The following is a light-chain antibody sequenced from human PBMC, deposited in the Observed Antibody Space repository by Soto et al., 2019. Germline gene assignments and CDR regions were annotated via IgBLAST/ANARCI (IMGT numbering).Light chain of an antibody. CDR2: AAS. CDR1: QSIANY. J-gene: IGKJ4*01. Sequence: DIQMTQYPSSLSASVGDRVTITCRASQSIANYLNWYQQKPGTAPKLLIFAASSLQSGVPSRLSGSGSGTDFTLTISSLQPEDFATYYCQQSFSTPLTFGGGTKVDI. CDR3: QQSFSTPLT. V-gene: IGKV1-39*01.